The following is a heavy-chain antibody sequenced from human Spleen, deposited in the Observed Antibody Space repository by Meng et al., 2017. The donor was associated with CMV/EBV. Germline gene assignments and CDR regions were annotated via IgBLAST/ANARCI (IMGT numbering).Heavy chain of an antibody. CDR1: EFTFSDYW. CDR2: IKQDGSAQ. Sequence: ETLSLTCAASEFTFSDYWMSWLRQTQGKGLEWVAMIKQDGSAQYYADSVKGRFTISRDNAKNSLYLHLNSLRVEDTAVYYCARDCGYDISGPRMDVWGQGTTVTVSS. J-gene: IGHJ6*02. D-gene: IGHD3-9*01. CDR3: ARDCGYDISGPRMDV. V-gene: IGHV3-7*01.